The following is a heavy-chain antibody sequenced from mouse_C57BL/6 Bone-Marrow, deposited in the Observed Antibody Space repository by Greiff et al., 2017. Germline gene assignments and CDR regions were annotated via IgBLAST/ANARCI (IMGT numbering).Heavy chain of an antibody. CDR2: IYPGSGSI. D-gene: IGHD3-3*01. Sequence: VQLQQSGAELVKPGASVKLSCKASGYTFTEYTIHWVQQRSGQGLEWIGWIYPGSGSIKYNEKFKDKATLTADNSSSTAYRELSRLTSDDSAVYFGARHEPRQRGGLYFDDWGQGTTLTVSS. CDR1: GYTFTEYT. J-gene: IGHJ2*01. V-gene: IGHV1-62-2*01. CDR3: ARHEPRQRGGLYFDD.